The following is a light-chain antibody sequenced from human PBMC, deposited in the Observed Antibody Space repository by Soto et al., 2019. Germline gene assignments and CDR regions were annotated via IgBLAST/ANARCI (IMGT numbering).Light chain of an antibody. J-gene: IGLJ2*01. CDR1: SSEVGCYNY. Sequence: QPVLNQPPSAPRGPCKEVTLPRPGNSSEVGCYNYVSWYQQHPGKAPKLMIYEVSKRPSGVPDRFSGSKSGNTASLTVSGLQAEDEADYYCSSYAGSNNFHVVFGGGTKVTVL. CDR3: SSYAGSNNFHVV. V-gene: IGLV2-8*01. CDR2: EVS.